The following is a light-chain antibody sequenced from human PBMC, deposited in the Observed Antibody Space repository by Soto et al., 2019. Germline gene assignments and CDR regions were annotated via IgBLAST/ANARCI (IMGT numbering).Light chain of an antibody. CDR3: QHYNDFPYT. Sequence: DIQVTQSPSTLSASVGDRVTIPCRASQSIGRWLAWYQQKPGKAPNLLIYAASTLESGVPSRFSGSGSGTEFTLTITSLQPDDFATYYCQHYNDFPYTFGQGTKLEIQ. V-gene: IGKV1-5*01. CDR1: QSIGRW. CDR2: AAS. J-gene: IGKJ2*01.